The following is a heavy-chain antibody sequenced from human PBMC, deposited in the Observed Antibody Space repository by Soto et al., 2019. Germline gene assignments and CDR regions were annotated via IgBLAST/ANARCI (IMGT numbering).Heavy chain of an antibody. CDR2: IHYSGST. CDR3: ARGGVAARKGRWFGP. J-gene: IGHJ5*02. CDR1: GGSISSYY. Sequence: PSETLSLTCTVSGGSISSYYWGWIRQSPVNGLEWIGYIHYSGSTNYNPSLRSRVTISVDTPKNQFSLKVNSMTAADTAIYYCARGGVAARKGRWFGPWGQGTLVTVSS. D-gene: IGHD6-25*01. V-gene: IGHV4-59*01.